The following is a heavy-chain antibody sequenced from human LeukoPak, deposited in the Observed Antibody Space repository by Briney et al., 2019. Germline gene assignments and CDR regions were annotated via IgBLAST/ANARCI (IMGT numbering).Heavy chain of an antibody. D-gene: IGHD3-22*01. J-gene: IGHJ4*02. CDR3: AKFGRVFDTSGYYWFPN. CDR2: ISGRGANT. Sequence: GGSLRLSCATSGFTFSSYAMSWVRQAPGKGLEWVSSISGRGANTHYADSVKGRFTISGDYSKNTLNLQMNSLRAEDTAVYYYAKFGRVFDTSGYYWFPNWGQGILVTVSS. V-gene: IGHV3-23*01. CDR1: GFTFSSYA.